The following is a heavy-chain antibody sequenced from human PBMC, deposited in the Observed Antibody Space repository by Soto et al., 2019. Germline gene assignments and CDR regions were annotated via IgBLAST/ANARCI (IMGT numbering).Heavy chain of an antibody. CDR1: GFTFSSYA. V-gene: IGHV3-23*01. Sequence: EVQLLESGGGLVQSGGSLRLSCAASGFTFSSYAMSRVRQAPGKGLERVSAISGSGGSTYSADSVKGRFTISRDNSKNTLYLQMNGLRAENTAVYYCAKAASIAAAGTAYFDYWGQGTLVTVSS. D-gene: IGHD6-13*01. CDR3: AKAASIAAAGTAYFDY. J-gene: IGHJ4*02. CDR2: ISGSGGST.